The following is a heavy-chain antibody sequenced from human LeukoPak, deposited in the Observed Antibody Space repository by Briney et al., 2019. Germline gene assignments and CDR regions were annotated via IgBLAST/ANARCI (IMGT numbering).Heavy chain of an antibody. CDR1: GFTFSNYA. CDR2: IKQDGSEK. Sequence: GGSLRLSCAASGFTFSNYAMSWVRQAPGKGLEWVANIKQDGSEKYYVDSVKGRFTISRDNAKNSLYLQMNSLRAEDTAVYYCAKSDNYYDSSGLIDYWGQGTLVTVSS. D-gene: IGHD3-22*01. V-gene: IGHV3-7*03. CDR3: AKSDNYYDSSGLIDY. J-gene: IGHJ4*02.